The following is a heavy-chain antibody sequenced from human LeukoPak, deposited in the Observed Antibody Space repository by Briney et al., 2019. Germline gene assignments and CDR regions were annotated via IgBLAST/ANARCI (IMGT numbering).Heavy chain of an antibody. CDR1: GYTFTSYA. J-gene: IGHJ6*02. V-gene: IGHV7-4-1*02. Sequence: ASVKVSCKASGYTFTSYAMNWVRQAPGQGLEWMGWINTNTGNPTYAQGFTGRFVFSLDTSVSTAYLQISSLKAEDTAVYYCARDQRSTSIPSHYGMDVWGQGTTVTVSS. D-gene: IGHD2-2*01. CDR2: INTNTGNP. CDR3: ARDQRSTSIPSHYGMDV.